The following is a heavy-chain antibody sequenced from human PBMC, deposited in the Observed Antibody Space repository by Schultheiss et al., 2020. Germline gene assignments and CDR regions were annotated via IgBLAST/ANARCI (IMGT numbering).Heavy chain of an antibody. J-gene: IGHJ4*02. CDR1: GYTFTSYG. V-gene: IGHV1-2*02. Sequence: ASVKVSCKASGYTFTSYGISWVRQAPGQGLEWMGWINPNSGDTHYAQKFQGRVTMTRDTSISTAYMELSSLRSEDTAVYYCARGATGYYNYAPFDYWGQGTLVNVSS. D-gene: IGHD1-26*01. CDR2: INPNSGDT. CDR3: ARGATGYYNYAPFDY.